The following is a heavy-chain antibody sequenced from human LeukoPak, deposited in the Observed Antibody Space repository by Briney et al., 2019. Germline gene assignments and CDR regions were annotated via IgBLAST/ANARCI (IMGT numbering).Heavy chain of an antibody. CDR1: GGSFSGYY. CDR3: ARDPIAAAGQVIDY. V-gene: IGHV4-34*01. J-gene: IGHJ4*02. D-gene: IGHD6-13*01. CDR2: INHSGST. Sequence: PSETLSLTCAVYGGSFSGYYWSWIRQPPGKGLEWIGEINHSGSTNYNPSLKSRVTISVDTSKNQFSLKLSSVTAADTAVYYCARDPIAAAGQVIDYWGQGTLVTVSS.